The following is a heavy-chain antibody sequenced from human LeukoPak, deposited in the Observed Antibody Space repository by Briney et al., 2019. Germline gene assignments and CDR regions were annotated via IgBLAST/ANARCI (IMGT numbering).Heavy chain of an antibody. Sequence: GGSLRLSCAASGFAFNSQTMSWVRQAPGKGLEWVASIKEDEIEIHYVDSVKGRFTISRDNSKNTLYLQMNSLRAEDTAVYYCAKVEWLTRPSYFDYWGQGTLVTVSS. CDR3: AKVEWLTRPSYFDY. D-gene: IGHD3-3*01. V-gene: IGHV3-7*03. CDR1: GFAFNSQT. CDR2: IKEDEIEI. J-gene: IGHJ4*02.